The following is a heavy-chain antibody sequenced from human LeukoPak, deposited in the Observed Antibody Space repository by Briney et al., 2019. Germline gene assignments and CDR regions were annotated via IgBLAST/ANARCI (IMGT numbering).Heavy chain of an antibody. CDR1: GFTFSDYY. J-gene: IGHJ6*02. V-gene: IGHV3-11*01. CDR3: ARCSLSPDYGMDV. Sequence: GGSLRLSCAASGFTFSDYYMSWIRQAPGKGLEGVSYISSSGSTIYYADSVKGRFTISRDNAKNSLYLQMNSLRAEDTAMYYCARCSLSPDYGMDVWGQGTTVTVSS. CDR2: ISSSGSTI.